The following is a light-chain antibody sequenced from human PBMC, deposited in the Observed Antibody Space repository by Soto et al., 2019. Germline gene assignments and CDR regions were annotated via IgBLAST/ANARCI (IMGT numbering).Light chain of an antibody. CDR3: QQYNNWPYT. Sequence: EIVLTHSPATLSVSPGERATLSCRASQSVGSNLAWYQQRPGQPPRLLINDASTRATDIPARFSGGGSGTEFTLTISSLQSEDFAVYSCQQYNNWPYTFGQGTKLQIK. V-gene: IGKV3-15*01. CDR1: QSVGSN. J-gene: IGKJ2*01. CDR2: DAS.